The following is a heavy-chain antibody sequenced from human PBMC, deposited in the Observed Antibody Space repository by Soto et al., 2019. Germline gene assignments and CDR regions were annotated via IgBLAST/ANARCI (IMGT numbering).Heavy chain of an antibody. CDR2: ISLYSDGT. Sequence: GASVKVSCKTSGYTFSNYGITWVRQAPGQPLEWLGWISLYSDGTNYAQKFQGRVSMTTDISTTTAYMELRSLRSDDTAVYYCARVVPGAEAWFDPWGQGTLVTVSS. J-gene: IGHJ5*02. CDR3: ARVVPGAEAWFDP. D-gene: IGHD2-2*01. V-gene: IGHV1-18*01. CDR1: GYTFSNYG.